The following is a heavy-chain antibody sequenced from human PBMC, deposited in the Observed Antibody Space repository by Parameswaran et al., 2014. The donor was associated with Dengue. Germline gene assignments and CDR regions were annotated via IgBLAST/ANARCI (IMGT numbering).Heavy chain of an antibody. CDR3: ARVPYLWFGDRNNYYGMDV. Sequence: RWIRQPPGKGLEWIGYIDQSGDTLYNASLKSRVTMSVDRSREQFSLKLRSVTAADTAVYYCARVPYLWFGDRNNYYGMDVWGQGTTVTVSS. D-gene: IGHD3-10*01. CDR2: IDQSGDT. J-gene: IGHJ6*02. V-gene: IGHV4-30-2*01.